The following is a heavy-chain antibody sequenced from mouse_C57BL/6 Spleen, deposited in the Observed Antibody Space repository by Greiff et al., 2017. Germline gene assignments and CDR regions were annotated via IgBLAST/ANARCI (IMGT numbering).Heavy chain of an antibody. CDR2: INPNNGGT. D-gene: IGHD2-10*02. J-gene: IGHJ4*01. V-gene: IGHV1-26*01. Sequence: VQLQQSGPELVKPGASVKISCKASGYTFTDYYMNWVKQSHGKSLEWIGDINPNNGGTSYNQKFKGKATLTVDKSSSTAYMELRSLTSEDSAVYYCARYPSFYAMDYWGQGTSVTVSS. CDR1: GYTFTDYY. CDR3: ARYPSFYAMDY.